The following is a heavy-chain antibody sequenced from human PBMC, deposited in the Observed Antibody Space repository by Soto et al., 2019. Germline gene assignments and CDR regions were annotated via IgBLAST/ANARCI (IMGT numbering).Heavy chain of an antibody. D-gene: IGHD2-8*01. V-gene: IGHV4-34*01. Sequence: SETLSLTCAVYGGSFSGYYWSWIRQPPGKGLEWIGEINHSGSTNYNPSLKSRVTISVDTSKNQFSLKLSSVTAADTAVYYCASRDCTNGVCYFYAYWGQGTLVTVSS. CDR2: INHSGST. J-gene: IGHJ4*02. CDR1: GGSFSGYY. CDR3: ASRDCTNGVCYFYAY.